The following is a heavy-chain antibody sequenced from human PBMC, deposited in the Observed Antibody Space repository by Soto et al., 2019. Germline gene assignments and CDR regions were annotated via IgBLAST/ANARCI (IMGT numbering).Heavy chain of an antibody. CDR1: GGSISSGGYY. V-gene: IGHV4-31*03. D-gene: IGHD3-3*01. CDR2: IYYSGST. J-gene: IGHJ5*02. Sequence: SETLSLTCTVSGGSISSGGYYWSWIRQHPGKGLEWIGYIYYSGSTYYNPSLKSRVTISVDTSKNQFSLKLSSVTAADTAVYYCAIVKWEVNFWSGYNWFDPWGQGTLVTVYS. CDR3: AIVKWEVNFWSGYNWFDP.